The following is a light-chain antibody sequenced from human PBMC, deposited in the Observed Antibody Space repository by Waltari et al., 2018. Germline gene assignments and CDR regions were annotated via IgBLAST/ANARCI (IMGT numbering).Light chain of an antibody. V-gene: IGKV2-30*02. Sequence: VLMTQSPRSLSVKLGQPAPISYRFSQSLVHSDRDPYLHWFQQRPGESPTRLINKVSERDPGVPDRFSCSVSGKDFTLEISTVGAEDVGVYYCMQSTHWAPWTFGQGTNVEIK. CDR2: KVS. J-gene: IGKJ1*01. CDR1: QSLVHSDRDPY. CDR3: MQSTHWAPWT.